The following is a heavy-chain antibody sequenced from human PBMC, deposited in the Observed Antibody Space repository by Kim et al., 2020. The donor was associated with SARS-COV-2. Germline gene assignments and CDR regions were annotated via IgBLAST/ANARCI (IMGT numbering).Heavy chain of an antibody. CDR3: AKESNSGGMDV. V-gene: IGHV3-30*18. CDR1: GFTFSNYG. J-gene: IGHJ6*02. D-gene: IGHD1-1*01. Sequence: GGSLRLSCAASGFTFSNYGMHWVRQAPGKGLEWVAVISYDGSKKYYADSVKGRFTISRDNSKNTLYLQMNSLRVEDTALYYCAKESNSGGMDVWGQGTTGT. CDR2: ISYDGSKK.